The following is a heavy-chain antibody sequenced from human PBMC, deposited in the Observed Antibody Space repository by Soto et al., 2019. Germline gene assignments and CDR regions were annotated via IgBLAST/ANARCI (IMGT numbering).Heavy chain of an antibody. D-gene: IGHD4-17*01. Sequence: SETLSLTCPVSGGSISSYYWSWIRQPPGKGLEWIGYIYYSGSTNYNPSLKSRVTISVDTSKNQFSLKLSSVTAADTAVYYCARGGGDYADYWGQGTLVTVSS. V-gene: IGHV4-59*01. CDR2: IYYSGST. J-gene: IGHJ4*02. CDR1: GGSISSYY. CDR3: ARGGGDYADY.